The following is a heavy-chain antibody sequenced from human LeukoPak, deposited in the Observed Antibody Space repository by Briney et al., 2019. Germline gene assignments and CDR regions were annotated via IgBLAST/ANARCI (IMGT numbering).Heavy chain of an antibody. CDR2: INHSGST. D-gene: IGHD6-19*01. CDR3: ARGGNGWYQDN. V-gene: IGHV4-39*07. Sequence: SETLSLTCTVSGGSISSSSYYWGWIRQPPGKGLEWIGEINHSGSTNYNPSLKSRVTISVDTSKNQFSLNLSSVTAADTAVYYCARGGNGWYQDNWGQGTLVTVSS. CDR1: GGSISSSSYY. J-gene: IGHJ4*02.